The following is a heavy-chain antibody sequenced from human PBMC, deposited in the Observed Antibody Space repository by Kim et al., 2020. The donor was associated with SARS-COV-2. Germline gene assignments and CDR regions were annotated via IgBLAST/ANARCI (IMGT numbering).Heavy chain of an antibody. V-gene: IGHV4-39*01. D-gene: IGHD3-22*01. J-gene: IGHJ4*02. CDR2: IYYSGST. Sequence: SETLSLTCTVSGGSISSSSYYWGWIRQPPGKGLEWIGSIYYSGSTYYNPSLKSRVTISVDTSKNQFSLKLSSVTAADTAVYYCARHGNYWGSGSAFDYWGQGTLVTVSS. CDR1: GGSISSSSYY. CDR3: ARHGNYWGSGSAFDY.